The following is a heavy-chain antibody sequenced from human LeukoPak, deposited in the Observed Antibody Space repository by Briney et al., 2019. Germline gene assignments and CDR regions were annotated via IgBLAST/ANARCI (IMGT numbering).Heavy chain of an antibody. J-gene: IGHJ3*02. V-gene: IGHV1-46*01. Sequence: GASVKVSCKASGYTFTSYYMHWVRQAPGQGLEWMGIINPSGGSTSYAQKFQGRVTMTRDTSTSTVYMELSSLRSEDTAVYYCARDLQLRYFDWPTIPGSAFDIWGQGTMVTVSS. D-gene: IGHD3-9*01. CDR1: GYTFTSYY. CDR3: ARDLQLRYFDWPTIPGSAFDI. CDR2: INPSGGST.